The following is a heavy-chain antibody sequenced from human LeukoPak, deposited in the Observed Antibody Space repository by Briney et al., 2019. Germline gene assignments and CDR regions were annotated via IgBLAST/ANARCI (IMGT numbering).Heavy chain of an antibody. CDR2: IYYSGST. J-gene: IGHJ4*02. CDR1: GGSISSYY. CDR3: ARHNREDPFDY. Sequence: SETLSLTCTVSGGSISSYYWSWIRQPPGKGLEWIGYIYYSGSTNYNPSLKSRVTISVDTSKNQFSLRLSSVTASDTAVYYCARHNREDPFDYWGQGTLVTVSS. D-gene: IGHD1-14*01. V-gene: IGHV4-59*08.